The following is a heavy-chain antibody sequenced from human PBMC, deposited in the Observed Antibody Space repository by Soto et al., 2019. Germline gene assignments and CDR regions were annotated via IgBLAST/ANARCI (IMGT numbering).Heavy chain of an antibody. J-gene: IGHJ4*02. CDR1: GGSFSAYY. CDR2: IFHGGST. V-gene: IGHV4-34*12. Sequence: SETLSLTCEVYGGSFSAYYWSWIRQPPGKGLEWIGEIFHGGSTIYSPSLKSRVTISVDTSKNQFSLELSSVTAAGTAVYYCARPHYESNTFYSYFDYWGQGTLVTVSS. D-gene: IGHD3-22*01. CDR3: ARPHYESNTFYSYFDY.